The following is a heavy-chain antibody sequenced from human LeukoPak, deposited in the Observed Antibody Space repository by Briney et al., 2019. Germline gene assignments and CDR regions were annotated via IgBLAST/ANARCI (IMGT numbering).Heavy chain of an antibody. CDR3: ARATVAVAFSHYYYMDV. V-gene: IGHV4-34*01. Sequence: PGGSLRLSCAASGFTVSSDYMSWVRQAPGKGLEWIGEINHSGSTNYNPSLKSRVTISVDTSKNQFSLKLSSVTAADTAVYYCARATVAVAFSHYYYMDVWGKGTTVTISS. D-gene: IGHD6-19*01. J-gene: IGHJ6*03. CDR2: INHSGST. CDR1: GFTVSSDY.